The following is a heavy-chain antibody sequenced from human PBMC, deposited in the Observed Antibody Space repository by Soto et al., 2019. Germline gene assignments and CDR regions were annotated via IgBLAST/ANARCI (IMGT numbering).Heavy chain of an antibody. D-gene: IGHD2-21*01. J-gene: IGHJ5*02. CDR3: ARLRIATNNYKWFDP. CDR1: GAALNSGNYY. V-gene: IGHV4-31*03. Sequence: SETLSLTCSVSGAALNSGNYYWSWIRQVPGKGLEWIGHIYVTGAVDYNPSLRDRTTISQDTSERQFSLNLRLVTAADTAVYYCARLRIATNNYKWFDPWGQGTLVTV. CDR2: IYVTGAV.